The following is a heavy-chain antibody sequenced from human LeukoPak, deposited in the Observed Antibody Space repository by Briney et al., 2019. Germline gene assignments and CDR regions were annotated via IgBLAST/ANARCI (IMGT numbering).Heavy chain of an antibody. J-gene: IGHJ3*02. CDR2: IYYSGST. CDR1: GGSISSYY. D-gene: IGHD1-1*01. V-gene: IGHV4-59*01. Sequence: PSETLSLTCTVSGGSISSYYWSWIRQPPGKGLEWIGYIYYSGSTNYNPSLKSRVIISVDTSNNQFSLTLSSVTAAATAVYYCARDRNSAGHAFDIWGQGTMVTVSS. CDR3: ARDRNSAGHAFDI.